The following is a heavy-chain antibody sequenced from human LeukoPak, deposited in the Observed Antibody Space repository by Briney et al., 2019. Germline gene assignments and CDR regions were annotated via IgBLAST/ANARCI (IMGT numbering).Heavy chain of an antibody. CDR2: IYYSGST. Sequence: SETLSLTCTVSGGSISSSSYYWGWIRQPPGKGLECIGLIYYSGSTYYNPSLKSRVTISVDTSKNQFSLKLSSVTAADTAVYYCARCGGGNPRWFDPWGQGTLVTVSS. D-gene: IGHD4-23*01. CDR1: GGSISSSSYY. J-gene: IGHJ5*02. V-gene: IGHV4-39*07. CDR3: ARCGGGNPRWFDP.